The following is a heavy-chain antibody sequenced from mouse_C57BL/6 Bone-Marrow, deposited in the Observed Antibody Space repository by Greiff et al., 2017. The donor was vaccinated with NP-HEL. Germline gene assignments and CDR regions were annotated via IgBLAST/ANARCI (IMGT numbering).Heavy chain of an antibody. CDR3: ARHGDSWFAY. Sequence: EVQGVESGGGLVQPGGSLKLSCAASGFTFSDYGMAWVRQAPRKGPEWVAFISNLAYSIYYADTVTGRFTISRENAKNTLYLEMSSLRSEDTAMYYCARHGDSWFAYWGQGTLVTVSA. J-gene: IGHJ3*01. CDR2: ISNLAYSI. CDR1: GFTFSDYG. V-gene: IGHV5-15*01.